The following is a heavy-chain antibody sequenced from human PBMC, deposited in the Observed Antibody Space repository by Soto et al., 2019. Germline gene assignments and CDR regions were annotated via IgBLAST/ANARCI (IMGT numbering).Heavy chain of an antibody. J-gene: IGHJ5*02. CDR3: AMSNYYDSSGYENWFDP. CDR1: GYTFTGYY. Sequence: ASVKVSCKASGYTFTGYYMHWVRQAPGQGLEWMGWINPNSGGTSYAQKFQGWVTMTRDTSISTAYMELSRLRSDDTAVYYCAMSNYYDSSGYENWFDPWGQGTLVTVSS. V-gene: IGHV1-2*04. CDR2: INPNSGGT. D-gene: IGHD3-22*01.